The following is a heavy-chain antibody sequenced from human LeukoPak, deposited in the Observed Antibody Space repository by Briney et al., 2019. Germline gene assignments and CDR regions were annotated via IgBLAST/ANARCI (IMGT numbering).Heavy chain of an antibody. CDR3: ASEGFCSSTSCYAGGDAFDI. V-gene: IGHV3-30*03. CDR2: ISYGGSNE. D-gene: IGHD2-2*01. Sequence: GGSLRLSCAASGFTFSNYGMHWVRQVPGKGLEWVALISYGGSNEYYARSVKGRFTISRDNYKHTLYLQMDSLRAEDTAVYHCASEGFCSSTSCYAGGDAFDIWGEGPMVTVPS. CDR1: GFTFSNYG. J-gene: IGHJ3*02.